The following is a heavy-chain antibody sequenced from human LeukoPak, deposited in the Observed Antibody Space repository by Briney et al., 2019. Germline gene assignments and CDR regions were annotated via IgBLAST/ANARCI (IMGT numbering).Heavy chain of an antibody. V-gene: IGHV4-59*01. J-gene: IGHJ4*02. D-gene: IGHD1-26*01. CDR3: ARLGSYFDY. CDR1: GGSINYYY. CDR2: VYYTGST. Sequence: AETLSLTCTVSGGSINYYYWSWIRQPPGKGLEWIGYVYYTGSTNYNPSLKSRVTMSVDTSKNQFSLKLSSVTAADTAIYYCARLGSYFDYWGQGTLVTVSS.